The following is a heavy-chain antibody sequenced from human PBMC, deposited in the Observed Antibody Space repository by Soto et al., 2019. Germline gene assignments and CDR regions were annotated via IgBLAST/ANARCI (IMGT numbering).Heavy chain of an antibody. J-gene: IGHJ4*02. V-gene: IGHV4-59*01. D-gene: IGHD1-26*01. CDR3: ARAPSGRTDFDY. CDR1: GGSMRGYY. Sequence: PSETLSLTCSVSGGSMRGYYWTWIRQPPGKALEWIGYIYYSGSTNYNPSLKSRVSISIDTSKSQFSLRLTSVTAADTAVYYCARAPSGRTDFDYWGQGTLVTVSS. CDR2: IYYSGST.